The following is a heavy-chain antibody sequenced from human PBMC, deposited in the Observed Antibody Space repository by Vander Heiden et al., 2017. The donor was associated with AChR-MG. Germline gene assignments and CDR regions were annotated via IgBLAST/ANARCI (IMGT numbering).Heavy chain of an antibody. CDR3: ASSRHDYNNWFDP. D-gene: IGHD4-4*01. V-gene: IGHV4-39*01. J-gene: IGHJ5*02. CDR1: GGSISSSSYY. CDR2: ISYSGST. Sequence: QLQLQESGPGLVKPSATLSLTCTVPGGSISSSSYYWGWIRQPPGKGLKWIGSISYSGSTYYNPSLESRVTISVDTSKNQFSLKLSSVTAADTAVYYCASSRHDYNNWFDPWGQGTLVTVSS.